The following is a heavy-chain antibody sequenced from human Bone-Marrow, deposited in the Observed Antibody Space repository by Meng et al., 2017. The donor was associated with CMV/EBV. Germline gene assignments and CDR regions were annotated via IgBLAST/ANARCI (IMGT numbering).Heavy chain of an antibody. V-gene: IGHV3-74*01. CDR3: ARDLRAAAYFDY. Sequence: SCAASGFTFSSYWMHWVRQAPGKGLVWVSRINSDGSSTSYADSVKGRFTISRDNAKNTLYLQMNSLRAEDTAVYYCARDLRAAAYFDYWGQGTLVTVSS. CDR1: GFTFSSYW. D-gene: IGHD6-13*01. CDR2: INSDGSST. J-gene: IGHJ4*02.